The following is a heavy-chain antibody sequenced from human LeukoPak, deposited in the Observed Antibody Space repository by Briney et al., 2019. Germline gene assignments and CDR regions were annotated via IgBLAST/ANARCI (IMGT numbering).Heavy chain of an antibody. D-gene: IGHD2-2*01. CDR1: GFTFSDDY. Sequence: GGSLRLSCAASGFTFSDDYMSWIRQAPGKGLEWVSYISSSGSTIYYADSVKGRFTIYRDNAKNSLYLQMNSLRAEDTAVYYCAREGYCSSTSCYVPLYYYYGMDVWGQGTTVTVSS. V-gene: IGHV3-11*01. J-gene: IGHJ6*02. CDR3: AREGYCSSTSCYVPLYYYYGMDV. CDR2: ISSSGSTI.